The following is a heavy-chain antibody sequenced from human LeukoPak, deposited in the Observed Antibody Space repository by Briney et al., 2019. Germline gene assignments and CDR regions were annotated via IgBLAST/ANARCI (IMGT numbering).Heavy chain of an antibody. J-gene: IGHJ5*02. CDR2: INPNSGGT. CDR3: ARVPVRMLGFRWFDP. Sequence: ASVKVSCKASGYTFTGYYMHWVRQAPGQGLEWMGRINPNSGGTNYAQKFQGRVTMTRDTSISTAYMGLSRLRSDDTAVYYCARVPVRMLGFRWFDPWGQGTLVTVSS. CDR1: GYTFTGYY. D-gene: IGHD3-10*02. V-gene: IGHV1-2*06.